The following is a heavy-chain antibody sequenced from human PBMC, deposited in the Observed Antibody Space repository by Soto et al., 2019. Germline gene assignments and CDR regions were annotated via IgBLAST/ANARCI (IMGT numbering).Heavy chain of an antibody. V-gene: IGHV1-3*04. CDR3: AKGSPMWTPDY. CDR1: GYTFTDYA. D-gene: IGHD2-21*01. J-gene: IGHJ4*02. Sequence: QVQLVQSGAEVKKPGASVKVSCKASGYTFTDYAMHWVRQAPGQRLEWMGWISTGNGNTKYSQKIQGRVTITSDTSATTAYMELSSLRSADTAVYYCAKGSPMWTPDYWGQGTLVTVSS. CDR2: ISTGNGNT.